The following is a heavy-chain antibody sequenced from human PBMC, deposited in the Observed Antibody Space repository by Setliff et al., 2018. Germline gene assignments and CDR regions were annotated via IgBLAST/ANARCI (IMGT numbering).Heavy chain of an antibody. CDR1: GFMLSIYS. V-gene: IGHV3-48*04. D-gene: IGHD3-10*01. CDR2: ITGSSGTI. J-gene: IGHJ6*02. CDR3: ARDHVYGSQYYYYYYGMDV. Sequence: PGRSMRLSCAASGFMLSIYSMNWVRQAPGKGLEWLSYITGSSGTIYYADSVKGRFTISRDNAKNSLYLQMYSLRAEDTAVYYCARDHVYGSQYYYYYYGMDVWGQGTTVTVSS.